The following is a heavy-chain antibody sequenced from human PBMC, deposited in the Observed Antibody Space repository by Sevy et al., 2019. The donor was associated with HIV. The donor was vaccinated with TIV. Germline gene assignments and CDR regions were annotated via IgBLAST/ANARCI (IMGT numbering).Heavy chain of an antibody. D-gene: IGHD1-26*01. CDR3: AGENAWGRGYS. Sequence: SETLSLTCTVSGGSITSLYWNWIRQPPGKGLEWIANIYYNGHINYNPPLKSRVTLSLDTSKNQLFLRLSFVTAADTAMYYCAGENAWGRGYSWGQGTLVTVSS. V-gene: IGHV4-59*08. J-gene: IGHJ4*02. CDR1: GGSITSLY. CDR2: IYYNGHI.